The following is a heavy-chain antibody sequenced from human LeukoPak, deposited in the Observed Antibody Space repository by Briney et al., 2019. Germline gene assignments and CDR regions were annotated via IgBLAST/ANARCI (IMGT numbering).Heavy chain of an antibody. CDR2: FDPEDGET. D-gene: IGHD5-18*01. J-gene: IGHJ3*02. CDR3: ATWIQLTNAVHI. V-gene: IGHV1-24*01. Sequence: ASVKVSCKVSGHTLTELSLHWVRQTPGKGLEWMGGFDPEDGETIYAQKFQGRVTMTEDTYTVTAYMELSSLRSEDTAVYYCATWIQLTNAVHIWGQGRMVTVSS. CDR1: GHTLTELS.